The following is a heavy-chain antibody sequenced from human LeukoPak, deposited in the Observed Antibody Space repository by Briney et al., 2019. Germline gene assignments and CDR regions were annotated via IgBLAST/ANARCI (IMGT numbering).Heavy chain of an antibody. Sequence: SETLSLTCNVLGGSIRSSNYYWGWIRQPPGKGLEWIGSIYYSGSTYYNPSLKGRGTMSVDTSNNQFSLKLTSATATDTAVYYCVRLFYYDSLGPPSWGQGTLVTVSS. CDR3: VRLFYYDSLGPPS. D-gene: IGHD3-22*01. CDR2: IYYSGST. CDR1: GGSIRSSNYY. V-gene: IGHV4-39*01. J-gene: IGHJ5*02.